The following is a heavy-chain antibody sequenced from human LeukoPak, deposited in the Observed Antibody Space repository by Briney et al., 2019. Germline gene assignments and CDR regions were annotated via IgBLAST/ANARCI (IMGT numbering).Heavy chain of an antibody. V-gene: IGHV4-39*07. CDR1: GGSISSSSYY. CDR2: IYYSRST. D-gene: IGHD6-13*01. J-gene: IGHJ4*02. CDR3: ARVSSSWPHYYFDY. Sequence: SETLSLTCTVSGGSISSSSYYWGWIRQPPGKGLEWIGSIYYSRSTYYSPSLKSRVAISVDTSKNQFSLKLTSVTAADTAVYYCARVSSSWPHYYFDYWGQGTLVTVSS.